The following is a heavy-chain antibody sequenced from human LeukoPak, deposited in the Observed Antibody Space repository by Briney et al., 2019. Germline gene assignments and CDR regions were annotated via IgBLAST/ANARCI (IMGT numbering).Heavy chain of an antibody. Sequence: GASVKVSCKASGYTFTSYAMHWVRQAPGQRLEWMGWINAGNGNTKYSQKFQGRVTITRDTSASTAYMELSSLRSEDTAAYYCARGITIFAYYFDYWGQGTLVTVSS. CDR3: ARGITIFAYYFDY. CDR1: GYTFTSYA. V-gene: IGHV1-3*01. D-gene: IGHD3-9*01. J-gene: IGHJ4*02. CDR2: INAGNGNT.